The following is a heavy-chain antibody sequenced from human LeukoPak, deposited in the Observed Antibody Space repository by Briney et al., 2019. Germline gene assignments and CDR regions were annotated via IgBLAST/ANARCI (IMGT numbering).Heavy chain of an antibody. Sequence: PSETLSFTCAVYGGSFSGYYWSWIRQPPGKGLEWIGEINHSGSTNYNPSLKSRVTISVDTSKNQFSLKLSSVTAADTAVYYCATGYDFWSGYYSYWGQGTLVTVSS. D-gene: IGHD3-3*01. CDR3: ATGYDFWSGYYSY. CDR1: GGSFSGYY. J-gene: IGHJ4*02. CDR2: INHSGST. V-gene: IGHV4-34*01.